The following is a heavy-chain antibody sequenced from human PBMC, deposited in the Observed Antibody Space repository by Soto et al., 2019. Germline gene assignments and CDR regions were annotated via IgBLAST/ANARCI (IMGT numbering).Heavy chain of an antibody. CDR1: GGSISSFY. J-gene: IGHJ5*02. CDR3: AGDRSASGYNWFDP. V-gene: IGHV4-59*01. D-gene: IGHD3-3*01. Sequence: SETLSLTCTVSGGSISSFYLNWIRQSPGKELEWIGYIYSSGTTNYNPALQSRVTMSVDSSKSQFSLKLSSVTAADTAVYYCAGDRSASGYNWFDPWGQGTLVTVSS. CDR2: IYSSGTT.